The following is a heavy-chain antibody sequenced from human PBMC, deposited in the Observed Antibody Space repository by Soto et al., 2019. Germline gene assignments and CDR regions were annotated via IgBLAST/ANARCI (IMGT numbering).Heavy chain of an antibody. CDR2: INPSGGST. V-gene: IGHV1-46*03. CDR1: GYTFTSYY. J-gene: IGHJ4*02. D-gene: IGHD6-13*01. CDR3: ARDRVRVAAAGFLDY. Sequence: ASVKVSFKASGYTFTSYYMHWVRQAPGQGLEWMGIINPSGGSTSYAQKFQGRVTMTRDTSTSTVYMELSSLRSEDTAVYYCARDRVRVAAAGFLDYWGQGTLVTVSS.